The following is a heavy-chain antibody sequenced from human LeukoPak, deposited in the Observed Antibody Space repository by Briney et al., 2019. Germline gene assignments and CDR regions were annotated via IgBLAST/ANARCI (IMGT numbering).Heavy chain of an antibody. CDR3: VRHGGDGRRGLDY. Sequence: SETLSLTCTVSGGSISGYYWSWIRQPPGKGMEWIAYIHYGGNTNYNPSLKSRVTMSLDTPKNQFSLKLNSVTAADTALYYCVRHGGDGRRGLDYWGQGILVTVSS. J-gene: IGHJ4*02. CDR2: IHYGGNT. CDR1: GGSISGYY. V-gene: IGHV4-59*08. D-gene: IGHD3-16*01.